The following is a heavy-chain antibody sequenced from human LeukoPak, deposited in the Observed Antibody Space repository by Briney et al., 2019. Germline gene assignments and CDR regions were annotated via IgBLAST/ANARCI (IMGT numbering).Heavy chain of an antibody. CDR3: AIERALYGDYRRPLDY. CDR1: GGTFSSCA. Sequence: ASVKVSCKASGGTFSSCAISWVRQAPGQGLEWMGRIIPIFGTANYAQKFQGRVTITTDESTSTAYMELSSLRSEDTAVYYCAIERALYGDYRRPLDYWGQGTLVTVSS. V-gene: IGHV1-69*05. D-gene: IGHD4-17*01. J-gene: IGHJ4*02. CDR2: IIPIFGTA.